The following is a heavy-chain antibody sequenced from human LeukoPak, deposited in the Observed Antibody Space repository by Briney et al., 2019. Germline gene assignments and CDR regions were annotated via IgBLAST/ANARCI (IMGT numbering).Heavy chain of an antibody. V-gene: IGHV1-69*04. CDR1: GGTFSSYA. J-gene: IGHJ3*02. D-gene: IGHD2-2*01. CDR2: IIPILGIA. Sequence: GASVKVSCKASGGTFSSYAISWVRQAPGQGLEWMGRIIPILGIANYAQKFQGRVTITADKSTSTAYMELSSLRSEDTAVYYCARPGTLWPAGDAFDIWGQGTMVTVSS. CDR3: ARPGTLWPAGDAFDI.